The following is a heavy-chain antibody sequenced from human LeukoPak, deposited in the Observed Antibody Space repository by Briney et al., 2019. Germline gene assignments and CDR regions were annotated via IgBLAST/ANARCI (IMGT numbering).Heavy chain of an antibody. CDR1: GGSISSYY. Sequence: SETLSLTCTVSGGSISSYYWSWIRQPAGKGLEWIGRIHTSGSTNYNPSLKSRVTISVDTSKNQFSLKLSSVTAADTAVYYCASRTTTYYGSDDFDYWGQGTLVTVSS. V-gene: IGHV4-4*07. D-gene: IGHD3-10*01. CDR3: ASRTTTYYGSDDFDY. J-gene: IGHJ4*02. CDR2: IHTSGST.